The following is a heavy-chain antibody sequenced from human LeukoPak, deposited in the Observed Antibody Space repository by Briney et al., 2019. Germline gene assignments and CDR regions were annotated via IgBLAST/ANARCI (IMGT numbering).Heavy chain of an antibody. V-gene: IGHV1-46*01. J-gene: IGHJ5*02. D-gene: IGHD3-10*01. CDR2: INPSGGST. CDR1: GYTFTSYY. CDR3: ARDRYGSGSYYKSSFDP. Sequence: GASVKVSCKASGYTFTSYYMHWVRQAPGQGLEWMGIINPSGGSTSYAQKFQGRVTMTRDTSTSTVYMELSSLRSEDTAVYYCARDRYGSGSYYKSSFDPWGQGTLVTVSS.